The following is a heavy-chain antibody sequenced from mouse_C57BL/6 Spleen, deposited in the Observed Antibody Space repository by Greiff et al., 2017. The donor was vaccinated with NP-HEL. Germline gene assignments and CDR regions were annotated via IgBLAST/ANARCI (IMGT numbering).Heavy chain of an antibody. CDR1: GYSITSGYD. CDR2: ISYSGST. V-gene: IGHV3-1*01. J-gene: IGHJ2*01. D-gene: IGHD2-3*01. CDR3: ARGDDGYGLDY. Sequence: DVKLVESGPGMVKPSQSLSLTCTVTGYSITSGYDWHWIRHFPGNKLEWMGYISYSGSTNYNPSLKSRISITHDTSKNHFFLKLNSVTTEDTATYYCARGDDGYGLDYWGQGTTLTVSS.